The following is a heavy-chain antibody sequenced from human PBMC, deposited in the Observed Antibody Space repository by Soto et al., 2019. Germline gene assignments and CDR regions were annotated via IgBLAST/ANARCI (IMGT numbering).Heavy chain of an antibody. Sequence: LVESGGGLVQAGESLRLSCAVSGFSVSNNYMTWVRQAPGKGLEWISVIYSDGTTYHADSVKGRFIASRDNSQNTLHLQLDTLGVEDSGVYLCARATHSAVRCDWWGQGNVATVPS. D-gene: IGHD3-9*01. V-gene: IGHV3-66*01. J-gene: IGHJ4*02. CDR3: ARATHSAVRCDW. CDR1: GFSVSNNY. CDR2: IYSDGTT.